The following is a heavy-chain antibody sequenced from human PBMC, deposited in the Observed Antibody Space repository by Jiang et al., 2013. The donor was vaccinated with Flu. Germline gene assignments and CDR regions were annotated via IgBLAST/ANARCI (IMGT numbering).Heavy chain of an antibody. Sequence: TSYYMHWVRQAPGQGLEWMGIINPSGGSTSYAQKFQGRVTMTRDTSTSTVYMELSSLRSEDTAVYYCARDGDVVVPAATPNYYGMDVWGKGTTVTVSS. CDR3: ARDGDVVVPAATPNYYGMDV. J-gene: IGHJ6*04. V-gene: IGHV1-46*01. CDR1: TSYY. D-gene: IGHD2-2*01. CDR2: INPSGGST.